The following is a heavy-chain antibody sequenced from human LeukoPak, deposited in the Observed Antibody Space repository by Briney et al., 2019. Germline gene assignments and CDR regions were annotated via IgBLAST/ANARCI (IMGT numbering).Heavy chain of an antibody. J-gene: IGHJ4*02. D-gene: IGHD1-26*01. CDR2: IYYTGGT. CDR1: GGSVSSSSYY. V-gene: IGHV4-61*01. CDR3: ARVVVGESFDY. Sequence: SETLSLTCTVSGGSVSSSSYYWSWIRQPPGKGLEWIGFIYYTGGTNYNPSLKSRVTLSIDTSKNQFSLKLASVTAADTAVYYCARVVVGESFDYWGQGTLVTVSS.